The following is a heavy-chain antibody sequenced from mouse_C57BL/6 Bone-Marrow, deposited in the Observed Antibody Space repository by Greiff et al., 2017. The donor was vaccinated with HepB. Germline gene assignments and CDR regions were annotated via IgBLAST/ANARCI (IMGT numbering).Heavy chain of an antibody. CDR1: GYTFTSYW. CDR3: AREGRRSTLWYFDV. V-gene: IGHV1-64*01. J-gene: IGHJ1*03. D-gene: IGHD2-14*01. Sequence: QVHVKQSGAELVKPGASVKLSCKASGYTFTSYWMHWVKQRPGQGLEWIGMIHPNSGSTNYNEKFKSKATLTVDKSSSTAYMQLSSLTSEDSAVYYCAREGRRSTLWYFDVWGTGTTVTVSS. CDR2: IHPNSGST.